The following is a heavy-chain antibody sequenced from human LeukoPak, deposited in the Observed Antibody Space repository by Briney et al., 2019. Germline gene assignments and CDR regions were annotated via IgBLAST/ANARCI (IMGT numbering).Heavy chain of an antibody. CDR2: VYSGGGT. Sequence: SGRSLRLSCAASAFTFSSYGMHWVRQAPGKGLEWVSVVYSGGGTNYADSVKDRFTISRDNSKNTLDLQMSNLRAEDTAVYYCARSYSSTWLFDSWGQGTLVTVSS. V-gene: IGHV3-66*01. CDR3: ARSYSSTWLFDS. D-gene: IGHD6-13*01. CDR1: AFTFSSYG. J-gene: IGHJ4*02.